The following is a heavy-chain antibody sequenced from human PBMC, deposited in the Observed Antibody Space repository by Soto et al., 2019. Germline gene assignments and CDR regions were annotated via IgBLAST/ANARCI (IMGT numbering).Heavy chain of an antibody. V-gene: IGHV4-59*01. CDR3: ARSVAVPGAHIDY. CDR2: VYYTGST. J-gene: IGHJ4*02. D-gene: IGHD6-19*01. Sequence: SETLSLTCSGSGGSISGSYWSWIRQSPGKGLEWLGYVYYTGSTNYSPSLRSRVSISVDTSKNEFSLRLSSVTAADTAVYFCARSVAVPGAHIDYWGQGTQVTVSS. CDR1: GGSISGSY.